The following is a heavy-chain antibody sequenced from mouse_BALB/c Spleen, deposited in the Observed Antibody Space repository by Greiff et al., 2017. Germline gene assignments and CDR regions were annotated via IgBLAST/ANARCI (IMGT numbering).Heavy chain of an antibody. J-gene: IGHJ4*01. Sequence: EVHLVESGGGLVQPGGSRKLSCAASGFTFSSFGMHWVRQAPEKGLEWVAYISSGSSTIYYADTVKGRFTISRDNPKNTLFLQMTSLRSEDTAMYYCARSYYYGSSYHFFYAMDYWGQGTTVTVSS. D-gene: IGHD1-1*01. CDR1: GFTFSSFG. V-gene: IGHV5-17*02. CDR2: ISSGSSTI. CDR3: ARSYYYGSSYHFFYAMDY.